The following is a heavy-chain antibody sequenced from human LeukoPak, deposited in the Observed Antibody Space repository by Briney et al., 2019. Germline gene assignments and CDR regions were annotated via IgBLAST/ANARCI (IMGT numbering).Heavy chain of an antibody. CDR3: ARPRYGEAFDY. D-gene: IGHD4-17*01. Sequence: GGSLRLSCAASGFTFSSYWMHWVRQAPGKGLVWVSRINSDGSSTSYADSVKGRFTISRDNAKNTLYLQMNSLRAEDTAVYYCARPRYGEAFDYWGQGTLVTVSS. V-gene: IGHV3-74*01. J-gene: IGHJ4*02. CDR1: GFTFSSYW. CDR2: INSDGSST.